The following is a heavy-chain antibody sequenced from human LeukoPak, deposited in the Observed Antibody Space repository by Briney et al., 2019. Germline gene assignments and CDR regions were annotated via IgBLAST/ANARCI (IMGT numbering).Heavy chain of an antibody. CDR3: ARCMGSSTYGSLAY. CDR1: GFTFSNYD. Sequence: GGSLRLSCAASGFTFSNYDMHWVRQVTGKGLEWVSSIRTAGDPYYADSVKGRFTISRENGKNSLNLQMNSLRAGDTAVYYCARCMGSSTYGSLAYWGQGTLVTVSS. J-gene: IGHJ4*02. CDR2: IRTAGDP. V-gene: IGHV3-13*05. D-gene: IGHD2-8*01.